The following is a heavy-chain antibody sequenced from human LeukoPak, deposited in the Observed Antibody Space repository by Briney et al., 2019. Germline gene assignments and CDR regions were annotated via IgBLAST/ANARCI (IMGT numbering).Heavy chain of an antibody. J-gene: IGHJ4*02. Sequence: GGSLRLSCAASGFTFSTYGMHWVRQAPGKGLEWVAFIRYDGGNKRYAGSVKGRFTISRDNSKNTVYVQMNSLRAEDTAVYYCARDSSGWYYHYWGQGTLVTVSS. V-gene: IGHV3-30*02. D-gene: IGHD6-19*01. CDR3: ARDSSGWYYHY. CDR1: GFTFSTYG. CDR2: IRYDGGNK.